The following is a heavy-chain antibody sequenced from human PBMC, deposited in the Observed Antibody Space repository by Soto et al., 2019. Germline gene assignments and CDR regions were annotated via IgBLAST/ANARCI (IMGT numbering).Heavy chain of an antibody. CDR1: GYTFTSYD. CDR3: ARGRGWRDY. Sequence: ASVKVSCKTSGYTFTSYDIHWVRQATGQGLEWMGWMNPNNGYTDYAQKFQGRVTMTRDTSLSTAYMELSSLTSDETAVYYCARGRGWRDYWGRGTLVTVSS. V-gene: IGHV1-8*01. J-gene: IGHJ4*02. D-gene: IGHD6-19*01. CDR2: MNPNNGYT.